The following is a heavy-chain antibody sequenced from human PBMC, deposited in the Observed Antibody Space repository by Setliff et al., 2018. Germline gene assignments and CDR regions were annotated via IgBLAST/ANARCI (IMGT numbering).Heavy chain of an antibody. V-gene: IGHV1-69*10. CDR1: GYTFTSYG. CDR2: IIPILGIA. CDR3: ARDRIPSSSWYGLNWFDP. J-gene: IGHJ5*02. Sequence: SVKVSCKASGYTFTSYGISWVRQAPGQGLEWMGGIIPILGIANYAQKFQGRVTITTDESTSTAYMELSSLRSEDTAVYYCARDRIPSSSWYGLNWFDPWGQGTLVTVSS. D-gene: IGHD6-13*01.